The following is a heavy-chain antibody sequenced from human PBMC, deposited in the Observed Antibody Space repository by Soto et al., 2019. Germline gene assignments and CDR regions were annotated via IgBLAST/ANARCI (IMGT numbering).Heavy chain of an antibody. CDR3: ATHKPNYYYYGLDV. CDR2: INHSGGT. J-gene: IGHJ6*02. CDR1: GGSFSGFY. Sequence: SETLSLTCGVYGGSFSGFYWTWIRQPPGKGLEWIGEINHSGGTNYNPSLKSRVTISIDTSKNQFSLKLTSVTAADTAVYYCATHKPNYYYYGLDVWGQGTTVTVSS. V-gene: IGHV4-34*01.